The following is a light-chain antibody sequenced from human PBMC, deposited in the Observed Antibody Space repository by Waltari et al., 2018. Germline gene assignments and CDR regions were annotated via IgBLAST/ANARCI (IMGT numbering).Light chain of an antibody. V-gene: IGLV2-8*01. CDR2: EVD. J-gene: IGLJ2*01. Sequence: QSALTQPPSASGSPGQTVIISCTGTSSDIGAYKYVSWYQQIPGRAPALIIYEVDRRPPCVPVRFSGSSSGNTASLTVSGLQTEDEGDYYCSSYAGSNKLIFGGVTKLTVL. CDR1: SSDIGAYKY. CDR3: SSYAGSNKLI.